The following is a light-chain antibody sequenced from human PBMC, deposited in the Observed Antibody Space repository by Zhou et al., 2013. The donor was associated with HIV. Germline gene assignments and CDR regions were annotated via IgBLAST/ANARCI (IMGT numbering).Light chain of an antibody. Sequence: EIVLTQSPGTLSLSPGENATLSCRASRSLRTPYLAWYQQKPGQPPRLLIHGASIRAPGIPDRFTGSGSGTDFTLAIIRPAPEDAAVYYCHQYGASITFGQGTRLEIK. CDR2: GAS. V-gene: IGKV3-20*01. CDR1: RSLRTPY. J-gene: IGKJ5*01. CDR3: HQYGASIT.